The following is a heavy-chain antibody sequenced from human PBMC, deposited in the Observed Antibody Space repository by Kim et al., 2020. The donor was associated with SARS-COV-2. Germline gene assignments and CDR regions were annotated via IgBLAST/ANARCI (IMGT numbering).Heavy chain of an antibody. CDR1: GGSISSYY. V-gene: IGHV4-59*13. J-gene: IGHJ6*02. CDR3: ARDSSSWYANYYYYGMDV. CDR2: IYYSGST. Sequence: SETLSLTCTVSGGSISSYYWSWIRQPPGKGLEWIGYIYYSGSTNYNPSLKSRVTISVDTSKNQFSLKLSSVTAADTAVYYCARDSSSWYANYYYYGMDVWGQGTTVTVSS. D-gene: IGHD6-13*01.